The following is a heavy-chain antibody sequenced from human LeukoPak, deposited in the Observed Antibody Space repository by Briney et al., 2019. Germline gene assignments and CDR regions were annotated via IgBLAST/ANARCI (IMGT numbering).Heavy chain of an antibody. J-gene: IGHJ4*02. CDR3: ARGGSSWQSFDY. CDR1: DASLSDYY. Sequence: KASETLSLTCSVSDASLSDYYWSWIRQPAGKGLEWIGRVYTSGITNYNPSLKSRVTMSVDTSKNQFSLRLSSVTAADTAVYYCARGGSSWQSFDYWGQGTLVTVSS. CDR2: VYTSGIT. D-gene: IGHD6-13*01. V-gene: IGHV4-4*07.